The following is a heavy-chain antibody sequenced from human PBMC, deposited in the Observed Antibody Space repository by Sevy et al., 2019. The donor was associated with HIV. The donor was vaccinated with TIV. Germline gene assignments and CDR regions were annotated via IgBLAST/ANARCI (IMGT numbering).Heavy chain of an antibody. CDR2: INESGIT. CDR1: DGSFSGYY. J-gene: IGHJ5*02. V-gene: IGHV4-34*01. Sequence: SETLSLTCAVHDGSFSGYYWNWIRQLPGKGLEWIGEINESGITYYNPSLKSRVTISVDTSKKQFSLKLYSVTAAETALFFCARSPPVVVGPGAPRWFDPWGQGTLVPVSS. D-gene: IGHD2-2*01. CDR3: ARSPPVVVGPGAPRWFDP.